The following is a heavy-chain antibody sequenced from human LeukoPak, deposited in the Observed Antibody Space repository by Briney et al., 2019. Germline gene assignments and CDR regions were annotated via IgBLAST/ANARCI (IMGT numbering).Heavy chain of an antibody. V-gene: IGHV3-74*01. J-gene: IGHJ5*02. CDR1: GFTFSSYW. Sequence: GGSLRLSCAASGFTFSSYWMHWVRQAPGKGLVWVSRINSDGNSTNYAGSVKGRFTISRDNARNTLFLQMNSLRVEDTAVYYCARDRGSTNWFDPWGQGTLVTVSS. CDR3: ARDRGSTNWFDP. D-gene: IGHD1-26*01. CDR2: INSDGNST.